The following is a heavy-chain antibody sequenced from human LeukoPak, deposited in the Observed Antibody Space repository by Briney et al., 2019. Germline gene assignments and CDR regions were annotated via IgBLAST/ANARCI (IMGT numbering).Heavy chain of an antibody. CDR3: ARDEGARRGYSYAVFDY. Sequence: ASVNVSCKASGGTFSSYAISWVRQAPGQGLEWMGGIIPIFGTANYAQKFQGRVTITADESTSTAYMELSSLRSEDTAVYYSARDEGARRGYSYAVFDYWGQGTLVTVSS. V-gene: IGHV1-69*13. D-gene: IGHD5-18*01. J-gene: IGHJ4*02. CDR1: GGTFSSYA. CDR2: IIPIFGTA.